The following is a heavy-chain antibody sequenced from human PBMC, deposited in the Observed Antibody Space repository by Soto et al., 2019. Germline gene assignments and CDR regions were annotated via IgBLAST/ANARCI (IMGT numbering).Heavy chain of an antibody. D-gene: IGHD2-2*01. CDR3: ARPGGTSCYKCNWFDP. V-gene: IGHV1-3*01. CDR1: GYTFTSYA. Sequence: ASVKVACKASGYTFTSYAMHWVRQAPGQRLEWMGWINAGNGNTKYSQKFQGRVTITRDTSASTAYMELSSLRSEDTAVYYCARPGGTSCYKCNWFDPWGQGTLVTVSS. J-gene: IGHJ5*02. CDR2: INAGNGNT.